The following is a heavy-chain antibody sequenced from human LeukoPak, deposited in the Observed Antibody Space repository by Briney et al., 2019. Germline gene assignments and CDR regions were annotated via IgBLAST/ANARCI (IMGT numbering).Heavy chain of an antibody. V-gene: IGHV3-21*01. J-gene: IGHJ4*02. Sequence: SGGSLRLSCAASGFTFSDYTMNWVRLAPGKGLEWVSSISGSSNYIYYADSVKGRFTISRDNSKNTLYLQMNSLRAEDTAVYYCSGGGYSGYDLDYWGQGTLVTVSS. CDR1: GFTFSDYT. D-gene: IGHD5-12*01. CDR3: SGGGYSGYDLDY. CDR2: ISGSSNYI.